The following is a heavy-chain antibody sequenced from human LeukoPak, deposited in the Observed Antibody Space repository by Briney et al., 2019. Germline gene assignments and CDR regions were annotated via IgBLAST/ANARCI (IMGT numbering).Heavy chain of an antibody. V-gene: IGHV3-48*01. D-gene: IGHD1-1*01. J-gene: IGHJ4*02. CDR2: ISTDSSGI. Sequence: QPGGSLLLSCAGPGFTFTSHSMNCVRQAPGKGLEWLSYISTDSSGIYYADSVKGRFTISRDDAKNSLYLQLNSLRGEDTAMYYCARDRNWAFDYWGQGTLVTVSS. CDR1: GFTFTSHS. CDR3: ARDRNWAFDY.